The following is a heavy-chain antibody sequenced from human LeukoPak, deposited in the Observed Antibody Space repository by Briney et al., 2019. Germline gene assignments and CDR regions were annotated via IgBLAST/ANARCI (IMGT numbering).Heavy chain of an antibody. D-gene: IGHD3-3*01. Sequence: LETLSLTCAVYGGSFSGYYWSWMRQPPGKGLEWFGEINHSGSTNYNPSLKSRVTISVDTSKNQFSLKLSSVTAADTAVYYCARGRDYDFWSGYYRWFDPWGQGTLVTVSS. V-gene: IGHV4-34*01. J-gene: IGHJ5*02. CDR2: INHSGST. CDR1: GGSFSGYY. CDR3: ARGRDYDFWSGYYRWFDP.